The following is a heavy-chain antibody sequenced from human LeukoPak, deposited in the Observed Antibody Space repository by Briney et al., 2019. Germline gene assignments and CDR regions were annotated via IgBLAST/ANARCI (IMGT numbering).Heavy chain of an antibody. V-gene: IGHV3-30*04. D-gene: IGHD3-9*01. CDR3: ARDEEDILTCYYNY. Sequence: GGSLRLSCAASGFTFSNYAMHWVRQAPGKGLEWVAVISYDGSNKYYADSVKGRFTISRDNSKNTLYLQMNSLRAEDTAVYYCARDEEDILTCYYNYWGQGTLVTVSS. J-gene: IGHJ4*02. CDR2: ISYDGSNK. CDR1: GFTFSNYA.